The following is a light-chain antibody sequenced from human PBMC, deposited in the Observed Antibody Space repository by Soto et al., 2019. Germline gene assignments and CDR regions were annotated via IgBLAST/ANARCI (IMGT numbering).Light chain of an antibody. Sequence: EIILTQSPGTLSLSPGETATLSCRASQSVSSGFLAWYQQKPGQAPRLLIFGASNRATGIPDRFSGSVSGTDFTLTISRLEPKDFAVYYCQRYGTASFTFGQGTKLEIK. V-gene: IGKV3-20*01. J-gene: IGKJ2*01. CDR2: GAS. CDR1: QSVSSGF. CDR3: QRYGTASFT.